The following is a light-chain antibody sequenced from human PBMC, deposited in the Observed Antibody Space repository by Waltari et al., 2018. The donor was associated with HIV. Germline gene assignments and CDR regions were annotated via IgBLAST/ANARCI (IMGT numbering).Light chain of an antibody. Sequence: QSVLTQPPSASGTPGQRVTISCFGSSSNIGSNTVNWYQVPGTAPKLLIYSNNQRPAGVPDRFSGAKSGTAASLAISGLQSEDEADYYCAAWDDSLNGPVFGGGTKLTVL. V-gene: IGLV1-44*01. CDR3: AAWDDSLNGPV. CDR2: SNN. CDR1: SSNIGSNT. J-gene: IGLJ2*01.